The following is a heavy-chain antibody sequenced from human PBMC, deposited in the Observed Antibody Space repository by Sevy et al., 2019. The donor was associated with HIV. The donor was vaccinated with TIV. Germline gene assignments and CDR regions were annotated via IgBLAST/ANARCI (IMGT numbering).Heavy chain of an antibody. V-gene: IGHV2-5*02. Sequence: SGPTLVKPTQTLTLTCTFSGFSLSTSGVGVGWIRQPPGKALEWLALIYWDDDKRYSPSLKSRLTINKDTSKNQVVLTMTNMDPVDTATYYCAHTRAGGDYEHFDYWGQGTLVTVSS. J-gene: IGHJ4*02. CDR3: AHTRAGGDYEHFDY. CDR2: IYWDDDK. CDR1: GFSLSTSGVG. D-gene: IGHD4-17*01.